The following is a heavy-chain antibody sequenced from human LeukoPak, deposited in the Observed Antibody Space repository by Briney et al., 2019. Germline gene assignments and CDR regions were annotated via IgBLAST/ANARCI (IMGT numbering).Heavy chain of an antibody. J-gene: IGHJ4*02. CDR2: ISSSGSTI. CDR1: GFTFSDYY. Sequence: GGSLRLSCAASGFTFSDYYMSWIRQAPGKGLEWVSYISSSGSTIYYADSVKGRFTISRDNTKNSLYLQMNSLRAEDTAVYYCARPPGSSGYYYPFDYWGQGTLVTVSS. V-gene: IGHV3-11*04. CDR3: ARPPGSSGYYYPFDY. D-gene: IGHD3-22*01.